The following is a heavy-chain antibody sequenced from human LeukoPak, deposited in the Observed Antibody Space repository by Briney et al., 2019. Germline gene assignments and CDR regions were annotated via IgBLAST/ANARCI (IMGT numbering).Heavy chain of an antibody. CDR3: ARVSGYDWESFYDY. V-gene: IGHV4-59*01. CDR1: GGSISSYY. Sequence: SETLSVTCTVSGGSISSYYWSWIRQPPGKGLEWIGYIYYSGSTNYNPSLKSRVTISVDTSKNQFSLKLSSVTAADTAMYYCARVSGYDWESFYDYWGQGSLVTVSS. D-gene: IGHD5-12*01. CDR2: IYYSGST. J-gene: IGHJ4*02.